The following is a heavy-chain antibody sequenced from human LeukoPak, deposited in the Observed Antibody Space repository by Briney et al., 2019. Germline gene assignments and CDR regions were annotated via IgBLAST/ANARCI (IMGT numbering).Heavy chain of an antibody. V-gene: IGHV4-34*01. J-gene: IGHJ4*02. CDR1: GGSFSGYY. Sequence: TSETLSLTCAVYGGSFSGYYWSWIRQPPGKGLEWIGEIKHSGSTNYNPSLKSRVTISVDTSKNQFSLKLSSVTAADTAVYYCARGGAVWYCSSTSCISVFDYWGQGTLVTVSS. CDR3: ARGGAVWYCSSTSCISVFDY. D-gene: IGHD2-2*01. CDR2: IKHSGST.